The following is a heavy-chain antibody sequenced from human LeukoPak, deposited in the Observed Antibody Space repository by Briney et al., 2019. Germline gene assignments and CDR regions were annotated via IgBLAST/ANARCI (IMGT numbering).Heavy chain of an antibody. CDR1: GYTFTGYY. V-gene: IGHV1-2*06. CDR3: ARGSRFLEWGFDY. CDR2: INPNSGGT. D-gene: IGHD3-3*01. Sequence: ASVTVSCKASGYTFTGYYMHWVRQAPGQGLEWMGRINPNSGGTNYAQKFQGRVTMTRDTSISTAYMELSRLRSDDTAVYYCARGSRFLEWGFDYWGQGTLVTVSS. J-gene: IGHJ4*02.